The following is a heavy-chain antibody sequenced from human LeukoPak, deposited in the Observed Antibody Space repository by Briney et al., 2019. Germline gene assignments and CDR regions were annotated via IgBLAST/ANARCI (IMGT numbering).Heavy chain of an antibody. J-gene: IGHJ4*02. Sequence: ASVKVSCKASGYTFTSYDINWVRQATGQGLEWMGWMNPNSGNTGYAQKFQGRVTMTRNTSISTAYMELSSLRSEVTAVYYCARVKRGYSGYDLGYRGQGTLVTVSS. CDR2: MNPNSGNT. V-gene: IGHV1-8*01. CDR1: GYTFTSYD. D-gene: IGHD5-12*01. CDR3: ARVKRGYSGYDLGY.